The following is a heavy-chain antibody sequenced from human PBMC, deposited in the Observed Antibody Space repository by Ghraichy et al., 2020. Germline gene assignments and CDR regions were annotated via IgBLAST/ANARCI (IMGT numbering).Heavy chain of an antibody. CDR1: GFTFSSYT. J-gene: IGHJ4*02. D-gene: IGHD6-6*01. V-gene: IGHV3-21*01. CDR3: ARDPLRYSSSSPFDY. Sequence: GGSLRLSCAASGFTFSSYTMNWVRQAPGKGLEWVSSISSSSSYIYYADSVKGRFTISRDNAKNSLYLQMNSLRAEDTAVYYCARDPLRYSSSSPFDYWGQGTLVTVSS. CDR2: ISSSSSYI.